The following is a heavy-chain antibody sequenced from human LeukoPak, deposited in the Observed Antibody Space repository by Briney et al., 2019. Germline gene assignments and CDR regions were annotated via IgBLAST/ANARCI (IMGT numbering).Heavy chain of an antibody. V-gene: IGHV3-15*01. CDR3: TTGGAW. CDR1: GFTFSNAW. Sequence: PGGSLRLSCAASGFTFSNAWMSWVRQAPGKGLEWVGRIKTKTEGGTTDYGAPVKGRFTISIDDSKNMLYLQMNSLKIEDTGVYYCTTGGAWWGQGTLVTVSS. J-gene: IGHJ4*02. CDR2: IKTKTEGGTT.